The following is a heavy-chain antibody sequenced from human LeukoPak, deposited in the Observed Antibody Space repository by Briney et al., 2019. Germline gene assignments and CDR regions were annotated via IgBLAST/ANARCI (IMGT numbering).Heavy chain of an antibody. CDR1: GGSINSGGFY. CDR2: IYSSGIT. Sequence: SQTLSLTCTVPGGSINSGGFYWSWIRQHPGKGLEWIVYIYSSGITYYNPSLKSRITISEDSSENQVSLKLTSVTAADTAVYYCARTPPRSYYYDSVGSYFDFWGQGTLVTVSS. V-gene: IGHV4-31*03. CDR3: ARTPPRSYYYDSVGSYFDF. D-gene: IGHD3-22*01. J-gene: IGHJ4*02.